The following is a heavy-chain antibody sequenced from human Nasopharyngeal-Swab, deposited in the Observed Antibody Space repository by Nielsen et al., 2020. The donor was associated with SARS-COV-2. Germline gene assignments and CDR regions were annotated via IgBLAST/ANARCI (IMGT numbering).Heavy chain of an antibody. D-gene: IGHD3-3*01. CDR2: IYYNGKT. CDR1: GASVSSGYYY. J-gene: IGHJ4*01. V-gene: IGHV4-61*01. CDR3: VRDLAPRSGESYFDY. Sequence: SETLSLTCTVSGASVSSGYYYWSWIRQPPGKGLEWIGQIYYNGKTTYNLSLQSRISVSLDTSKNQFSLKVTSVSAADTGIYYCVRDLAPRSGESYFDYWGQGTPVTVSS.